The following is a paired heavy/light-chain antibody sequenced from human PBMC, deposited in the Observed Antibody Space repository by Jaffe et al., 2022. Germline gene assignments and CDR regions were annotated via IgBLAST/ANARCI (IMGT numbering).Heavy chain of an antibody. D-gene: IGHD3-10*01. Sequence: EVQLVQSGAEVKKPGESLKISCKGSGYSFTSYWIGWVRQMPGKGLEWMGIIYPGDSDTRYSPSFQGQVTISADKSISTAYLQWSSLKASDTAMYYCVRPKGTMVRGLGWFDPWGQGTLVTVSS. J-gene: IGHJ5*02. CDR2: IYPGDSDT. CDR1: GYSFTSYW. CDR3: VRPKGTMVRGLGWFDP. V-gene: IGHV5-51*03.
Light chain of an antibody. CDR2: DAS. Sequence: AIQLTQSPSSLSASVGDRVTITCRASQGISSALAWYQQKPGKAPKLLIYDASSLESGVPSRFSGSGSGTDFTLTISSLQPEDFATYYCQQFNSYPQTFGQGTKLEIK. J-gene: IGKJ2*01. V-gene: IGKV1-13*02. CDR3: QQFNSYPQT. CDR1: QGISSA.